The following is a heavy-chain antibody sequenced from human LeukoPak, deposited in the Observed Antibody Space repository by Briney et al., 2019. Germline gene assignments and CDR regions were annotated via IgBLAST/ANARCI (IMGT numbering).Heavy chain of an antibody. D-gene: IGHD1-26*01. V-gene: IGHV3-23*01. CDR3: ATISGSFEYLDY. CDR1: GFTFSSYA. CDR2: ISPSGGAT. J-gene: IGHJ4*02. Sequence: GGSLRLSCAASGFTFSSYAMSWVRQAPGKGLEWVSGISPSGGATYYAESVRGRFTISRDNSKNTLYLQSNSLRVDDTATYYCATISGSFEYLDYWGQGTLVTVSS.